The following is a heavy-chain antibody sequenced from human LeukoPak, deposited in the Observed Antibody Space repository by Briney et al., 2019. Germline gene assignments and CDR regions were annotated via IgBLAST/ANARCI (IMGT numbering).Heavy chain of an antibody. CDR2: INHSGST. Sequence: SETLSLTCAVYGGSFSGYYWSWIRQPPGKGLKWIGEINHSGSTNYNPSLKSRVTISVDTSKNQFSLKLSSVTAADTAVYYCARAVTSITMVRGVHFDYWGQGTLVTVSS. D-gene: IGHD3-10*01. J-gene: IGHJ4*02. CDR1: GGSFSGYY. CDR3: ARAVTSITMVRGVHFDY. V-gene: IGHV4-34*01.